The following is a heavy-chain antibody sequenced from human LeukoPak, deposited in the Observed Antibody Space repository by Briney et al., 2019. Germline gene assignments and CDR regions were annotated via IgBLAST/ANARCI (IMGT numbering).Heavy chain of an antibody. CDR1: GGTFSSYA. CDR2: IIPIFGTA. J-gene: IGHJ4*02. V-gene: IGHV1-69*13. Sequence: ASVKVSCKASGGTFSSYAISWVRQAPGQGLEWMGGIIPIFGTANYAQKFQGRVTITADESTSTAYMELSSLRSEDTAVYYCAKTKIDFWSGYFDYWGQGTLVTVSS. D-gene: IGHD3-3*01. CDR3: AKTKIDFWSGYFDY.